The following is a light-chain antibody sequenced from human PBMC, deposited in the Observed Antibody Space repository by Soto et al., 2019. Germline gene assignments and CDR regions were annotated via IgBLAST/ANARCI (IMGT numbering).Light chain of an antibody. CDR2: EVN. J-gene: IGLJ1*01. V-gene: IGLV2-23*02. CDR3: CSYAGRSGDV. CDR1: SSDIGRYDR. Sequence: QSVLTQPASVSGSPGQSITISCTGTSSDIGRYDRVSWYQQYPGKAPKLMIYEVNKRPSGLSNRFSGSKSAITASLTISGLQAEDEAEYYCCSYAGRSGDVFGTGTKLTVL.